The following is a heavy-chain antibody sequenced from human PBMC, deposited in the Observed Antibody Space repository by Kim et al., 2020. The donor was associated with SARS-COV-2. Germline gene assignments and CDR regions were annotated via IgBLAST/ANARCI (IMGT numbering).Heavy chain of an antibody. V-gene: IGHV3-21*01. J-gene: IGHJ4*02. CDR1: EFTFSSYS. CDR2: ISLLSTYM. CDR3: ARESEQWRHFDF. Sequence: GASLRLSCAASEFTFSSYSMHWVRQAPGKGLEWVSSISLLSTYMYYADSVKGRFTVSRDNAKNSLYLQVNSLRAEDTAVYYCARESEQWRHFDFWGQGTLVTVSS. D-gene: IGHD2-8*01.